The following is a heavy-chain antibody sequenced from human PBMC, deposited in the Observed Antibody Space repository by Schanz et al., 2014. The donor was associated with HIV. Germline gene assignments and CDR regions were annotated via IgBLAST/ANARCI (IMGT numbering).Heavy chain of an antibody. CDR1: GGTFSIYA. V-gene: IGHV1-69*01. D-gene: IGHD3-3*02. Sequence: QVQLVQSGAEVKKPGASVKVSCKASGGTFSIYAISWVRQAPGQGLEWMGGIIPIFGTANYAQKFQGIATIIEDDSTSTAYMELSSLRSADTAVYCCARAAFSSEYYYGMDVWGQGTTVTVSS. CDR2: IIPIFGTA. CDR3: ARAAFSSEYYYGMDV. J-gene: IGHJ6*02.